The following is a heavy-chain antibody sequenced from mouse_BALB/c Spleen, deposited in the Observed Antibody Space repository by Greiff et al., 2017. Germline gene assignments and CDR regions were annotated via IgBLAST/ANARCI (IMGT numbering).Heavy chain of an antibody. V-gene: IGHV14-4*02. J-gene: IGHJ3*01. CDR1: GFNIKDYY. CDR3: TRELYAYSAY. D-gene: IGHD2-10*01. CDR2: IDPETGGT. Sequence: VQLQQSGAELVRSGASVKLSCTASGFNIKDYYMHWVKQRPEQGLEWIGAIDPETGGTAYNQKFKGKATLTADKSSSTAYMELRSLTSEDSAVYYCTRELYAYSAYWGQGTLVTVSA.